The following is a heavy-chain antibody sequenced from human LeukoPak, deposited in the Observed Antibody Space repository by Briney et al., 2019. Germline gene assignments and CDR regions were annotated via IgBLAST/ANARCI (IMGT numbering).Heavy chain of an antibody. D-gene: IGHD3-3*01. J-gene: IGHJ4*02. CDR1: GFTFSSYA. Sequence: PGGSLRLSXAASGFTFSSYAMSWVRQAPGKGLEWVSAISGSGGSTYYADSVKGRFTVSRDNSKNTLYLQMNSLRAEDTAVYYCAKDIYFWSGYYTDYWGQGTLVTVSS. CDR2: ISGSGGST. CDR3: AKDIYFWSGYYTDY. V-gene: IGHV3-23*01.